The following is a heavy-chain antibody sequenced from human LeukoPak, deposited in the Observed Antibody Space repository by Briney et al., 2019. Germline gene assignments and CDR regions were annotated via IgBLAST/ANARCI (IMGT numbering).Heavy chain of an antibody. V-gene: IGHV1-18*01. CDR3: ARGGPRYYYDSSGYNDAFDI. CDR2: ISAYNGNT. Sequence: ASVKVSCTASGYTFTSYGISWVRQAPGQGLEWMGWISAYNGNTNYAQKLQGRVTMTTDTSTSTAYMELRSLRSGDTAVYYCARGGPRYYYDSSGYNDAFDIWGQGTMVTVSS. J-gene: IGHJ3*02. CDR1: GYTFTSYG. D-gene: IGHD3-22*01.